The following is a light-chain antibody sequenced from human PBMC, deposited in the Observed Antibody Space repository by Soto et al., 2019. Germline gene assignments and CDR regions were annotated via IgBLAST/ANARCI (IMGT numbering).Light chain of an antibody. V-gene: IGKV3-20*01. Sequence: EIMLTQSPGTMSLSPGERATLSCRASESVRSSYLAWYQQKPGQAPRLLIYGASTRATGVPDRFTGSGSGTDFTLSVSRLEPEDFAVYFCQQYGSSPATFGQGTKVDIK. J-gene: IGKJ1*01. CDR2: GAS. CDR1: ESVRSSY. CDR3: QQYGSSPAT.